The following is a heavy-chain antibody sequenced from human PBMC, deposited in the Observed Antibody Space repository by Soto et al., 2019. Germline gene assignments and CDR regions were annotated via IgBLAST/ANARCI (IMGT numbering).Heavy chain of an antibody. CDR2: IYATGTT. D-gene: IGHD1-1*01. Sequence: SQTLSLTCTVSGASISGFYWSWIRKSAGKRLEWIGRIYATGTTDYNPSLKSRVMMSVDTSKKQFSLKLRSVTAADTAVYYCVRDGTKTLRDWFDPWGQGISVSVSS. CDR1: GASISGFY. CDR3: VRDGTKTLRDWFDP. J-gene: IGHJ5*02. V-gene: IGHV4-4*07.